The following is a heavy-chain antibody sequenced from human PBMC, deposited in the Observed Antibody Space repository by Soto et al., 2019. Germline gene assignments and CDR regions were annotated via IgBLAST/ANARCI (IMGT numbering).Heavy chain of an antibody. J-gene: IGHJ3*02. Sequence: QVQLVESGGGVVQPGRSLRLSCAASGVTFSSYAMHRVRQAPGKGLEWVAVISYDGSNKYYADSVKGRFTISRDNSKNTLYLQMNSLRAEDTAVYYCARGVLMVYGAFDIWGQGTMVTVSS. V-gene: IGHV3-30-3*01. D-gene: IGHD2-8*01. CDR1: GVTFSSYA. CDR2: ISYDGSNK. CDR3: ARGVLMVYGAFDI.